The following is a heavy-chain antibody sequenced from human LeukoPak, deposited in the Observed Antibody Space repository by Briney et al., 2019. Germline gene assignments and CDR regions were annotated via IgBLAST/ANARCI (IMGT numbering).Heavy chain of an antibody. D-gene: IGHD6-13*01. J-gene: IGHJ4*02. V-gene: IGHV4-59*01. CDR3: AREGVAAARAFDY. Sequence: SETLSLTCTVSGDSISSYYWSWIRQPPGKGLEWIGYIYYSGSTNYNPSLRSRVTISVDTSKNQFSLKLSSVTAADTAVYYCAREGVAAARAFDYWGQGTLVTVSS. CDR1: GDSISSYY. CDR2: IYYSGST.